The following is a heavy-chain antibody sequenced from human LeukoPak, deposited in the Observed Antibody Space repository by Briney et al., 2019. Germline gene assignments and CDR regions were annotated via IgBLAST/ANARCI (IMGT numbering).Heavy chain of an antibody. V-gene: IGHV1-18*01. CDR2: ISAYNGNT. D-gene: IGHD3-10*01. J-gene: IGHJ5*02. CDR1: GGTFSSYA. Sequence: ASVKVSCKASGGTFSSYAISWVRQAPGQGLEWMGWISAYNGNTNYAQKLQGRVTMTTDTSTSTAYMELRSLRSDDTAVYYCARESSFELLWLDSLGLWGNWFDPWGQGTLVTVSS. CDR3: ARESSFELLWLDSLGLWGNWFDP.